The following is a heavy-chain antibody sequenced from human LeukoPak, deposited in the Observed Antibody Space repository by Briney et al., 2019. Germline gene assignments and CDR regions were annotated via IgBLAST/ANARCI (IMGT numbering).Heavy chain of an antibody. Sequence: GGSLRLSCAASGFTFSSHPMSWVRLAPGKGLEWVSSRGSGDSTYYADSVKGRFTISRDNSKNTLYLQMNSLRAEDTAVYYCAKDGGEYYDILTGYYPRLYYMDVWGKGTTVTISS. D-gene: IGHD3-9*01. V-gene: IGHV3-23*01. J-gene: IGHJ6*03. CDR1: GFTFSSHP. CDR2: RGSGDST. CDR3: AKDGGEYYDILTGYYPRLYYMDV.